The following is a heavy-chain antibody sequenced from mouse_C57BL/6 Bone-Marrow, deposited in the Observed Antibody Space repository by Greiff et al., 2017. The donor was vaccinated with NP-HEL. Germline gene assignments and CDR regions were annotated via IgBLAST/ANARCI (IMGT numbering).Heavy chain of an antibody. CDR1: GYSLTSVYY. V-gene: IGHV3-6*01. CDR2: ISYDGCN. D-gene: IGHD1-1*01. J-gene: IGHJ2*01. CDR3: ARDYYGSRYYCDY. Sequence: EVKLQESGPGLVKPSQSLSLTCSFTGYSLTSVYYWNCIRQFPGYKLEWLGYISYDGCNNYNPSPKNRLSINRDTSKDQFYLKLHSVTTKDTATYYYARDYYGSRYYCDYWGQGTTLTVSS.